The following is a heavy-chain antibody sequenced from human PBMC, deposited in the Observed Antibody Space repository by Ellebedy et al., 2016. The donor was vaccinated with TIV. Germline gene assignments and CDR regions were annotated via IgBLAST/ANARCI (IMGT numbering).Heavy chain of an antibody. CDR1: GFPFDTYT. CDR2: ISSTGSYI. J-gene: IGHJ4*02. CDR3: ARGPAAYRIDY. Sequence: GESLKISXTASGFPFDTYTLTWVRRAPGKGLEWVLCISSTGSYIYYADSLKGRFTISRDNAKNSLYLDMNSLRVEDTAVYYCARGPAAYRIDYWGQGTLVTVSS. D-gene: IGHD2-15*01. V-gene: IGHV3-21*06.